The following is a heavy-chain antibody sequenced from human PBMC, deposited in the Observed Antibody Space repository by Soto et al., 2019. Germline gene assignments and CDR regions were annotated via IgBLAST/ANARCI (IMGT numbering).Heavy chain of an antibody. D-gene: IGHD7-27*01. V-gene: IGHV3-43*01. CDR2: ISWDGGST. Sequence: GGSLRLSCAASGFTFDDYTMHWVHQAPGKGLEWVSLISWDGGSTYYADSVKGRFTISRDNSKNSLYLQMNSLRTEDTALYYCAKDIGPRVRGLWGYWGQGTLVTVSS. J-gene: IGHJ4*02. CDR3: AKDIGPRVRGLWGY. CDR1: GFTFDDYT.